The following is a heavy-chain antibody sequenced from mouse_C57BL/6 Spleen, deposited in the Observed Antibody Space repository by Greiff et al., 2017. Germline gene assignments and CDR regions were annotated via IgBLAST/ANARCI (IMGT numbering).Heavy chain of an antibody. CDR2: INPSTGGT. CDR3: ARWGTAQEFAY. V-gene: IGHV1-42*01. J-gene: IGHJ3*01. CDR1: GYSFTGYY. D-gene: IGHD3-2*02. Sequence: EVQLQQSGPELVKPGASVKISCKASGYSFTGYYMNWVKQSPEQSLEWIGEINPSTGGTTYNQKFKAKATFTVDTSSSTAYMQLKSLTSEDSAVCYCARWGTAQEFAYWGQGTLVTVSA.